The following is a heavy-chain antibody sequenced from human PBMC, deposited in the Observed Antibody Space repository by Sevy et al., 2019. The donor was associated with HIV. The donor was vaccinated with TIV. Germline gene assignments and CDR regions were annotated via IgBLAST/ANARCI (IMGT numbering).Heavy chain of an antibody. CDR1: GFSFSSYE. CDR3: TRDLPPSATIVPHFDY. CDR2: ITSGGSNI. D-gene: IGHD2-21*01. Sequence: GGSLRLSCAASGFSFSSYEMNWVRQAPGKGLEWVSSITSGGSNIYYSDSVKGRFTISRDNAKNSLYLQMNSLRAEDTALYYCTRDLPPSATIVPHFDYWGQGTLVTVSS. V-gene: IGHV3-48*03. J-gene: IGHJ4*02.